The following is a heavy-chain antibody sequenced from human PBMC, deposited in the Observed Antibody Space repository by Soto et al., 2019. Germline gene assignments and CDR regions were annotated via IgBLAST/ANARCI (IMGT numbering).Heavy chain of an antibody. CDR3: ARGLSDSYFQH. Sequence: EVQLVESGGGLVKPGGSLRLSCAASGFTFSSYSMNWVRQAPGKGLEWVSSISSSSSYIYYADSVKGRFTISRDNAKNSLYRQMNSLRAEDTAVYYCARGLSDSYFQHWGQGTLVTVSS. CDR1: GFTFSSYS. V-gene: IGHV3-21*01. D-gene: IGHD2-21*02. CDR2: ISSSSSYI. J-gene: IGHJ1*01.